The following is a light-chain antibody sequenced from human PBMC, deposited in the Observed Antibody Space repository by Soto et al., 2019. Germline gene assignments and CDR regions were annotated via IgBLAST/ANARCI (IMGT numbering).Light chain of an antibody. Sequence: QSVVSQPPSASGTPGQRVTISCSGSTSNIGSNTVSWYQQLPQRAPKLLIFSNDQRPSGVPDRFSGSKSGTSASLAISGLHSEDEAEYFCATWADGLSSYVFGTGTKLTVL. CDR3: ATWADGLSSYV. J-gene: IGLJ1*01. CDR1: TSNIGSNT. V-gene: IGLV1-44*01. CDR2: SND.